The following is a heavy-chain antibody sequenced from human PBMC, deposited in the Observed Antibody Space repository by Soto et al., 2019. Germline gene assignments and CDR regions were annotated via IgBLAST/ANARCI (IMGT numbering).Heavy chain of an antibody. V-gene: IGHV4-59*11. Sequence: QVQLHESGPGLVKPSETLSLTCTVSGDSISSHYWSWIRQPPGKGLEWIGHIYHSGGTRYNPSLRSRVTISVDTSKNQFSLKLRSVTAADTAVYYCAKNVAVAGFCLDPWGQGLLVTVSS. D-gene: IGHD6-19*01. CDR2: IYHSGGT. CDR3: AKNVAVAGFCLDP. J-gene: IGHJ5*02. CDR1: GDSISSHY.